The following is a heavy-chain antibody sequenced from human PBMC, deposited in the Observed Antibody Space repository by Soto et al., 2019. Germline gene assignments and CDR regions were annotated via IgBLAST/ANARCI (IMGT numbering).Heavy chain of an antibody. J-gene: IGHJ6*03. D-gene: IGHD6-19*01. CDR1: GFSLSNGKGG. V-gene: IGHV2-26*01. CDR2: IFSNDEK. CDR3: ARILFGRSVAGGYFYMDV. Sequence: HVTLKESGPVLVKPTEPLTLPCTVFGFSLSNGKGGVSWIRQPPGKALEWLEHIFSNDEKSYRTSLKSRLTISEDTSKSQVVLTMTNVDPVDTATYYCARILFGRSVAGGYFYMDVWGKGTTVTVSS.